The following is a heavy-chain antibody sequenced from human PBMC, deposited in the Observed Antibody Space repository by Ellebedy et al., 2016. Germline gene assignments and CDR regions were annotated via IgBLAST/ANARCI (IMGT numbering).Heavy chain of an antibody. J-gene: IGHJ5*02. CDR3: ARNDYQTTNWFNP. Sequence: ASVKVSCXASGYTFTGYYMHWVRQAPGQGLEWMGWINPNSGGTNYAQKFQGRVTMTRDTSISTAYMELSRLRSDDTAVYYCARNDYQTTNWFNPWGQGTLVTVSS. CDR2: INPNSGGT. D-gene: IGHD5-12*01. V-gene: IGHV1-2*02. CDR1: GYTFTGYY.